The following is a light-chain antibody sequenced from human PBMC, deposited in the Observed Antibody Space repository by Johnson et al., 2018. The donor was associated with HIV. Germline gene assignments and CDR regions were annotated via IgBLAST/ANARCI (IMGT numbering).Light chain of an antibody. V-gene: IGLV1-51*02. CDR3: GTWDSSLYVFV. J-gene: IGLJ1*01. Sequence: QSVLSQPPSVSAAPGQKVTISCSGSSSNIGNNYVSWYQHLPGTAPKLLIYEDYKRPSGIPDRFSGSRSGTSATLGITGLQTGDAADYYCGTWDSSLYVFVFGSGTKVTVL. CDR2: EDY. CDR1: SSNIGNNY.